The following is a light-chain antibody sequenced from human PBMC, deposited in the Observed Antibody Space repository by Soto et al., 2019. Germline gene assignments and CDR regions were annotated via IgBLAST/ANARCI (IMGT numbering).Light chain of an antibody. Sequence: IQMTQSPSSVSAPTGDRVTITCRTTQNSATYFNWYQQTPGKAPKLLIYTASTLQSGVPSRCSGSGSGTDFTITISSLQPEDVATFYCQQSYNTPLTFGGGTKVDIK. CDR2: TAS. V-gene: IGKV1-39*01. CDR3: QQSYNTPLT. CDR1: QNSATY. J-gene: IGKJ4*01.